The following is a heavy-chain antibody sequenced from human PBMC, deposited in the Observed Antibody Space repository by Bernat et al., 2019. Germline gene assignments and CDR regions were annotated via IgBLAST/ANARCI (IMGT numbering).Heavy chain of an antibody. Sequence: EVQLVESGGGLVKPGGSLRLSCAASGFTFSIYRMNWVRQAPGKGLEWVSCISGSSSSMYYADSVKGRFTISRDNAKNLLYLQMNSLGAEVTALYYCARPYSNNWYDAFDIWGQGTMVTVSS. D-gene: IGHD6-13*01. CDR3: ARPYSNNWYDAFDI. CDR1: GFTFSIYR. CDR2: ISGSSSSM. V-gene: IGHV3-21*01. J-gene: IGHJ3*02.